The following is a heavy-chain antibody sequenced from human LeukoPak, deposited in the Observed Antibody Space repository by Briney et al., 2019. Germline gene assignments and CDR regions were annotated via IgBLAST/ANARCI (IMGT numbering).Heavy chain of an antibody. CDR3: ARALVAGVTLNALDI. CDR2: IQYDGSTT. Sequence: LGGSLRLSCAASGFSFSSYWMHWVRQAPGKGLVWVARIQYDGSTTNYADSVKGRFTISRDNAKKTLYVQMNSLRAEDTAVYYCARALVAGVTLNALDIWGQGTMVTVSS. V-gene: IGHV3-74*01. CDR1: GFSFSSYW. D-gene: IGHD2-15*01. J-gene: IGHJ3*02.